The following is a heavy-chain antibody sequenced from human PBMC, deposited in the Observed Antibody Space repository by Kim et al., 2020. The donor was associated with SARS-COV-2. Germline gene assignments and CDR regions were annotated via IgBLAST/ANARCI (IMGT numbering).Heavy chain of an antibody. J-gene: IGHJ6*02. Sequence: GSLRLSCAASGFTFSNYGMHWVRQAPGKGLEWVAIVSYDESNKHFGESVKGRFTISRDNSKNTVYLQMNSLRPEDTGVYYCAKDLMASLSAMDVWGHGTTVIVSS. CDR3: AKDLMASLSAMDV. D-gene: IGHD3-10*01. CDR2: VSYDESNK. CDR1: GFTFSNYG. V-gene: IGHV3-30*18.